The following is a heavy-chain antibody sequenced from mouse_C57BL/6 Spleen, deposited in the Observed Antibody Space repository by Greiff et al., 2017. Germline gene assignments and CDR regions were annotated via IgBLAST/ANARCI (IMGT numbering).Heavy chain of an antibody. J-gene: IGHJ4*01. CDR2: ISYDGSN. V-gene: IGHV3-6*01. CDR3: AREAGTEAMDD. D-gene: IGHD3-3*01. CDR1: GYSITSGYY. Sequence: DVQLQESGPGLVKPSQSLSLTCSVTGYSITSGYYWNWIRQFPGNKLEWMGYISYDGSNNYNPSLKNRISITRDTSKNQFFLKLNSVTTEDTATYYCAREAGTEAMDDWGQGTSVTVSS.